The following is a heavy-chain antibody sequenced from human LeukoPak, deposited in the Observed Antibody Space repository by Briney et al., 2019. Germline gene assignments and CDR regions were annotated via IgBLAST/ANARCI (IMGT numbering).Heavy chain of an antibody. CDR1: GYTFTSYY. CDR2: INPSGGST. D-gene: IGHD2-2*03. Sequence: ASVKVSCKASGYTFTSYYMHWVRQAPGQGLEWMGIINPSGGSTSYAQKFQGRVTMTEDTSTDTAYMELSSLRSEDTAVYYCATWIKGTYYFDYWGQGTLVTVSS. V-gene: IGHV1-46*01. CDR3: ATWIKGTYYFDY. J-gene: IGHJ4*02.